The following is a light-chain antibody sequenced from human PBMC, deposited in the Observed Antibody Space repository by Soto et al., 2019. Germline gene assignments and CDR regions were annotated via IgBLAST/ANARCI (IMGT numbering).Light chain of an antibody. CDR3: LQYHNLWA. CDR2: RAS. Sequence: ILMTHSPATVSVSPGESATLYCRASQNIYYNVAWYQHRPGQAPRLLIYRASTRAPGVPARFSGSGSGTEFTVTVSSLKPEDFTVYSCLQYHNLWAFGKGTKVDIK. V-gene: IGKV3-15*01. J-gene: IGKJ1*01. CDR1: QNIYYN.